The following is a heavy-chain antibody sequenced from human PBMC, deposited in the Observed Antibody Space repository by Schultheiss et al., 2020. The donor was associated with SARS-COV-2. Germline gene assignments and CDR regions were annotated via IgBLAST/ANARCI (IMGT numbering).Heavy chain of an antibody. CDR2: INHSGST. J-gene: IGHJ3*02. D-gene: IGHD2-2*01. Sequence: SQTLSLTCTVSGGSISSYYWGWIRQPPGKGLEWIGEINHSGSTNYNPSLKSRVTISVDTSKNQFSLKLSSVTAADTAVYYCARGPDIVVVPAARAFDIWGQGTMVTVSS. CDR1: GGSISSYY. CDR3: ARGPDIVVVPAARAFDI. V-gene: IGHV4-34*01.